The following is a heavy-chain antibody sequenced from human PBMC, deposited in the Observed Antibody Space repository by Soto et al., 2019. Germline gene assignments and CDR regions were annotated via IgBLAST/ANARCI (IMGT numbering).Heavy chain of an antibody. CDR1: GYSFNNYW. CDR2: IDPSDSYT. J-gene: IGHJ4*02. D-gene: IGHD2-2*01. V-gene: IGHV5-10-1*01. Sequence: GESLKISCKGSGYSFNNYWISWVRQMPGKGLEWMGRIDPSDSYTNYSPSFQGHVTISADKSISTAYLQWSSLKASDTAMYYCARHGCSSTSCYADFDYWGQGTLVTVSS. CDR3: ARHGCSSTSCYADFDY.